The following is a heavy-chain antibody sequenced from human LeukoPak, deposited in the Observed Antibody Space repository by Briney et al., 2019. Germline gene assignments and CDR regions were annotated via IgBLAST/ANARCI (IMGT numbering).Heavy chain of an antibody. CDR2: IYYSGST. Sequence: SETLSLTCTVSGGFISSSSYYWGWIRQPPGKGLEWIGSIYYSGSTYYNPSLKSRVTISVDTSKNQFSLKLSSVTAADTAVYYCARSPRGYSYEYYFDYWGQGTLVTVSS. V-gene: IGHV4-39*01. CDR1: GGFISSSSYY. D-gene: IGHD5-18*01. CDR3: ARSPRGYSYEYYFDY. J-gene: IGHJ4*02.